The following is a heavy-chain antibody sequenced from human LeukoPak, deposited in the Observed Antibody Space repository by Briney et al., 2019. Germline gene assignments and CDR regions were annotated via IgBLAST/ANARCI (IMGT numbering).Heavy chain of an antibody. D-gene: IGHD3-9*01. Sequence: SETLSLTCTVSGGSISNYYWSWIRQPAGKGLEWIGHIYTSGSTNYNPSLKSRVTMSVDRSKNQFSLNLSSVTAADTAVYYCARGGVDWTFDYWGQGTLVTVSS. CDR2: IYTSGST. CDR1: GGSISNYY. J-gene: IGHJ4*02. V-gene: IGHV4-4*07. CDR3: ARGGVDWTFDY.